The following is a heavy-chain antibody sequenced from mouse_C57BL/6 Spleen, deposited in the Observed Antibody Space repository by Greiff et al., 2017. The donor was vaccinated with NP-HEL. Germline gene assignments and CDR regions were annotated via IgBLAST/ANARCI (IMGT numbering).Heavy chain of an antibody. V-gene: IGHV5-6*01. J-gene: IGHJ2*01. CDR1: GFTFSSYG. D-gene: IGHD1-1*01. CDR2: ISSGGSYT. Sequence: EVQGVESGGDLVKPGGSLKLSCAASGFTFSSYGMSWVRQTPDKRLEWVATISSGGSYTYYPDSVKGRFTISRDNAKNTLYLQMSSLKSEDTAMYYCARHDHYGSSGDYWGQGTTLTVSS. CDR3: ARHDHYGSSGDY.